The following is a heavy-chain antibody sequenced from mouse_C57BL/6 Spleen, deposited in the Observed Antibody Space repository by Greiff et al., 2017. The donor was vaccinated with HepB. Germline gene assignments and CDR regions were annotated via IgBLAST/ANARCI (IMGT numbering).Heavy chain of an antibody. V-gene: IGHV3-1*01. CDR1: GYSITSGYD. Sequence: DVQLQESGPGMVKPSQSLSLTCTVTGYSITSGYDWHWIRHFPGNKLEWMGYISYSGSTNYNPSLKSRISITHDTSKNHFFLKLNSVTTEDTATYYCARGLLRDYFDYWGQGTTLTVSS. J-gene: IGHJ2*01. D-gene: IGHD1-1*01. CDR2: ISYSGST. CDR3: ARGLLRDYFDY.